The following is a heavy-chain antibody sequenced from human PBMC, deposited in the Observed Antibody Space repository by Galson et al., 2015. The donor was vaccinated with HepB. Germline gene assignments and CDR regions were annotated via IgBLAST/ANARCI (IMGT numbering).Heavy chain of an antibody. Sequence: SLRLSCAASGFTFSSYGMHWVRQAPGKGLEWVAVISFDGNNKYYADSVKGRFTISRDNSKNTLYLQMNSLRAEDTAVYYCARDRSWLEYFQHWGQGTLITVSS. CDR3: ARDRSWLEYFQH. J-gene: IGHJ1*01. V-gene: IGHV3-30*03. D-gene: IGHD6-13*01. CDR2: ISFDGNNK. CDR1: GFTFSSYG.